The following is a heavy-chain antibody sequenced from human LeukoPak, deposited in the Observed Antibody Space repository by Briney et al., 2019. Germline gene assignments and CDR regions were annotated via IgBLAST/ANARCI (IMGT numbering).Heavy chain of an antibody. D-gene: IGHD3-22*01. CDR1: GGTFSSYA. CDR2: IIPIFGIA. V-gene: IGHV1-69*04. J-gene: IGHJ4*02. CDR3: AREDDYYDSSGYYYYFDY. Sequence: SVKVSCKASGGTFSSYAISWVRQAPGQGLEWMGRIIPIFGIANYAQKFQGRVTITANKSTSTAYMELSSLRSEDTAVYYCAREDDYYDSSGYYYYFDYWGQGTLVTVSS.